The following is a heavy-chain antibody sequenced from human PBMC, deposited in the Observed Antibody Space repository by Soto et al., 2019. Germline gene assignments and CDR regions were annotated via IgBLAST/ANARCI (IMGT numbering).Heavy chain of an antibody. Sequence: QVQLVQSGAAVKKPGASVKVSCKASGFSFTGYYIHWLRQAPGQGLEWMGWINAHSGGTEYAQKFQGRVTLTRDTSIATAYLTLTSLTSDDTALYGCAKDLTRQLAYWLDPWGQGTQVTVSS. CDR3: AKDLTRQLAYWLDP. J-gene: IGHJ5*02. D-gene: IGHD6-6*01. CDR2: INAHSGGT. V-gene: IGHV1-2*02. CDR1: GFSFTGYY.